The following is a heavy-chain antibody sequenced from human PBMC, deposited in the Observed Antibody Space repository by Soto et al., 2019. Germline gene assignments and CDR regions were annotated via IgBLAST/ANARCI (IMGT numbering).Heavy chain of an antibody. CDR1: GGSVSRRSFY. V-gene: IGHV4-61*01. Sequence: SESLSLTCTVSGGSVSRRSFYWSWLRQSPGRGLEWIGYIHDSYSTNYSPSLKSRVTISVDTSKNQFALRLRSVTNADTDVYYCERVPSRQLTDDDQGDWITYYAMEVWCQGTTVT. CDR3: ERVPSRQLTDDDQGDWITYYAMEV. D-gene: IGHD1-1*01. CDR2: IHDSYST. J-gene: IGHJ6*02.